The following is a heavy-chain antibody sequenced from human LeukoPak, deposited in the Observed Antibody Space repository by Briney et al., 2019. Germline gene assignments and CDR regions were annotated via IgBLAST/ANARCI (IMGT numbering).Heavy chain of an antibody. CDR1: GFTLSSYG. CDR3: ARDHSSGWYSDYFDY. Sequence: PGGSLRLSCAASGFTLSSYGMHWVRQAPGKGLEWVAVIWYDGSNKYYADFVKGRFTISRDNSKNTLYLQMNSLRAEDTAVYYCARDHSSGWYSDYFDYWGQGTLVTVSS. D-gene: IGHD6-19*01. V-gene: IGHV3-33*01. CDR2: IWYDGSNK. J-gene: IGHJ4*02.